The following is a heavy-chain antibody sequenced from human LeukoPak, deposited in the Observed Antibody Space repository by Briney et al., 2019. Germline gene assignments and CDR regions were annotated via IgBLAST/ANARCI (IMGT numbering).Heavy chain of an antibody. CDR2: ISGSGGST. CDR3: AKPSNYYYYYMDV. CDR1: GFTFSSYA. Sequence: AGGSLRLFCAASGFTFSSYAMSWVRQAPGKGLEWVSAISGSGGSTYYADSVKGRFTISRDNSKNTLYLQMNSLRAEDTAVYYCAKPSNYYYYYMDVWGKGTTVTVSS. J-gene: IGHJ6*03. V-gene: IGHV3-23*01.